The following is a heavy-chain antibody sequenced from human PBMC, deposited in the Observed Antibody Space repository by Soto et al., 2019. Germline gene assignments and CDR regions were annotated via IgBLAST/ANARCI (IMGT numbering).Heavy chain of an antibody. D-gene: IGHD2-15*01. Sequence: QITLRESGPTLVQPTQTLTLTCTLSGVSLTTSGVGVGWIRQPPGKALEWLALIYWDDDKRFSTSLTSRLAITRDTSKNQLVMTMTDMAPVDTAIYYCAHRQRTVVVGAPFDLWGQGSQVTVSS. J-gene: IGHJ4*02. CDR2: IYWDDDK. CDR1: GVSLTTSGVG. CDR3: AHRQRTVVVGAPFDL. V-gene: IGHV2-5*02.